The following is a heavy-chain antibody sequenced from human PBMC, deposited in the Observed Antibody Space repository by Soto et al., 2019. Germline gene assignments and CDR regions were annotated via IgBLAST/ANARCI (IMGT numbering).Heavy chain of an antibody. Sequence: QVQLVQSGAEVKKPGSSVKVSCKASGGTFSSYAISWVRQAPGQGLEWMGGIIPIFGTANYAQKFQGRVTITADESTSTAYIELSSLRSEDTAVYYCARVAYCSSTSCYGSFDYWGQGTLVTVSS. CDR2: IIPIFGTA. CDR1: GGTFSSYA. V-gene: IGHV1-69*01. J-gene: IGHJ4*02. D-gene: IGHD2-2*01. CDR3: ARVAYCSSTSCYGSFDY.